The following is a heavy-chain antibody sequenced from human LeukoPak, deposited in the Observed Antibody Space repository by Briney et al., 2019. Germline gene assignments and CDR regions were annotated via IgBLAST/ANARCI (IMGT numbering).Heavy chain of an antibody. CDR1: GYTFTSYG. J-gene: IGHJ6*02. D-gene: IGHD3-10*01. Sequence: ASVKVSCKASGYTFTSYGISWVRQAPGQGLEWMGWISAYNGNTNYAQKLQGRVTMTTDTSTSTAYMELRSLRSDDTAAYYCAREVEYYYGSGSHYYYYGMDVWGQGTTVTVSS. CDR2: ISAYNGNT. V-gene: IGHV1-18*01. CDR3: AREVEYYYGSGSHYYYYGMDV.